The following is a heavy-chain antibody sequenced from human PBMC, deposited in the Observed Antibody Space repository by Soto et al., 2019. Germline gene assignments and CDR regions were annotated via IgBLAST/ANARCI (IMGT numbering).Heavy chain of an antibody. CDR3: ERGGSSRYGVDS. CDR2: ISAFKGNT. J-gene: IGHJ4*02. V-gene: IGHV1-18*01. CDR1: GYTFTSYG. D-gene: IGHD6-13*01. Sequence: VQLVQSGAEVKEPGASVKVSCKASGYTFTSYGISWVRQAPGQGLEWMGWISAFKGNTNYAQKLQGRVPRTTDTSTRTAYMELRSLRSDDTAVYYCERGGSSRYGVDSWGQGTLVTVSS.